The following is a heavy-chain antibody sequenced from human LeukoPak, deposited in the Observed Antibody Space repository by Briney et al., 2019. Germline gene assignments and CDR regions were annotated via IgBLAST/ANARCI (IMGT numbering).Heavy chain of an antibody. Sequence: ASVKVSCTASGYTFTSYYMHWVRQAPGQGLEWMGIINPSGGSTSYAQKFQGRVTMTRDMSTSTVYMELSSLRSEDTAVYYCARLRRGGQNWFDPWGQGTLVTVSS. D-gene: IGHD5-12*01. J-gene: IGHJ5*02. CDR2: INPSGGST. CDR1: GYTFTSYY. V-gene: IGHV1-46*01. CDR3: ARLRRGGQNWFDP.